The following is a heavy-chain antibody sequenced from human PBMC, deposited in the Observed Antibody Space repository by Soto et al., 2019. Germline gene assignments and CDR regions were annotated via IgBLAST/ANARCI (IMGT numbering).Heavy chain of an antibody. CDR3: AGFGYSKGYAY. CDR2: IIPLFGTA. Sequence: QVQLEQSGAEVKKPGSSVKVSYKASGVTVNSYALIWVRQAPGQGLEWMGSIIPLFGTANSAQKFRDRVTITADKSTSTAYMELTSLRSEDSAVYYCAGFGYSKGYAYWGQGTLVTVSS. J-gene: IGHJ4*02. D-gene: IGHD5-18*01. CDR1: GVTVNSYA. V-gene: IGHV1-69*06.